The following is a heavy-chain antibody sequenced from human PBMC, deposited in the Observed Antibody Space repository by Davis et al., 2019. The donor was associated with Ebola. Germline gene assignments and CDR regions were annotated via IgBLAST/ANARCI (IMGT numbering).Heavy chain of an antibody. D-gene: IGHD2-15*01. Sequence: AASVKVSCKASGGTFSSYTISWVRQAPGQGLEWMGGIIPIFGTANYAQKFQGRVTITADESTRTAYMELDGLISEDTAVYYCAHLGPQRYCSGGGCHGYLDYWGQGTLVTVSS. V-gene: IGHV1-69*13. CDR2: IIPIFGTA. CDR3: AHLGPQRYCSGGGCHGYLDY. CDR1: GGTFSSYT. J-gene: IGHJ4*02.